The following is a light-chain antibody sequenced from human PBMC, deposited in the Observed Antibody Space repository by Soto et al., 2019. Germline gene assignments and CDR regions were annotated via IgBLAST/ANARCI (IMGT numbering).Light chain of an antibody. J-gene: IGKJ1*01. CDR2: GAS. CDR1: QSISDT. CDR3: QQYDNWPWT. V-gene: IGKV3-15*01. Sequence: EIVMTQSPATLSVSPGGRVTLSCRASQSISDTLAWYQQKPGQAPRLLIYGASRRATGFPARFSGSGSGTDFTLHISRLQPEDFEVYYCQQYDNWPWTFGQGTKVDI.